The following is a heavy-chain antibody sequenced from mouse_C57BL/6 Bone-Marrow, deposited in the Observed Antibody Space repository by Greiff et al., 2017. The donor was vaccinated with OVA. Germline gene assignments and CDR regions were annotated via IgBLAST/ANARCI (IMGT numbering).Heavy chain of an antibody. J-gene: IGHJ2*01. CDR1: GFTFSSYG. D-gene: IGHD2-5*01. V-gene: IGHV5-6*01. Sequence: EVQRVESGGDLVKPGGSLKLSCAASGFTFSSYGMSWVRQTPDKRLEWVATISSGGSYTYYPDTVKGRFTISRDNAKNTLYLQMSSLKSEDTAMDYCARPIVTYYFDYWGQGTTLTVSS. CDR3: ARPIVTYYFDY. CDR2: ISSGGSYT.